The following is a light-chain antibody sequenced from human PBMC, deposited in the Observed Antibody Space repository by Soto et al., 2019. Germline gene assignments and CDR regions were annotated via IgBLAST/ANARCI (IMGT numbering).Light chain of an antibody. CDR2: EVS. CDR3: CSYRTINTLV. J-gene: IGLJ2*01. Sequence: QSALAQPASVSGSPGQSITISCTGTSSDVGGYNYVSWYQQRPGEAPKLMIFEVSNRPSGVSNRFSGSKSGNTASLTISGLQAEDEADYYCCSYRTINTLVFGGGTKVTVL. V-gene: IGLV2-14*01. CDR1: SSDVGGYNY.